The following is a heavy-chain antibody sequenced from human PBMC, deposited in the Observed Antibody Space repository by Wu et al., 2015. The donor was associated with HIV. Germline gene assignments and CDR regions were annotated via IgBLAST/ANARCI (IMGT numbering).Heavy chain of an antibody. V-gene: IGHV1-69*06. CDR3: TRSTFAGGSDTWYSFDK. Sequence: QVQLLQSGAEVKKPGASVKVSCEASGYTFSDYYIHWVRQAPGQGLEWMGRIVPLFDAPNYSQKFHDRLTITADRSTTTAYMELSNLKSEDTAVYFCTRSTFAGGSDTWYSFDKWGQGTLVSVSS. J-gene: IGHJ4*02. CDR1: GYTFSDYY. D-gene: IGHD2-15*01. CDR2: IVPLFDAP.